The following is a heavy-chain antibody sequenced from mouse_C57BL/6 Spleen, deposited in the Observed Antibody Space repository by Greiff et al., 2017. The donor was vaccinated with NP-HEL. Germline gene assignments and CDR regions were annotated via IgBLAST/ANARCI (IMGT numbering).Heavy chain of an antibody. V-gene: IGHV1-59*01. CDR3: ASGYGGYFDY. D-gene: IGHD2-2*01. J-gene: IGHJ2*01. CDR1: GYTFTSYW. Sequence: QVQLQQPGAELVRPGTSVKLSCKASGYTFTSYWMHWVKQRPGQGLEWIGVIDPSDSYTNYNQKFKGKATLTVDTSSSTAYMQLSSLTSEDSAVYYCASGYGGYFDYWGQGTTLTVSS. CDR2: IDPSDSYT.